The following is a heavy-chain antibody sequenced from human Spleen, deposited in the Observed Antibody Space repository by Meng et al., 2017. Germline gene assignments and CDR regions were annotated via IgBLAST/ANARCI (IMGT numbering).Heavy chain of an antibody. CDR3: ARPGGYSSGWYFGFPIKGGKDPFDY. J-gene: IGHJ4*02. CDR1: GFTFSSYE. CDR2: IGSSGSTI. V-gene: IGHV3-48*03. Sequence: GESLKISCAASGFTFSSYEMNWVRQAPGKGLEWVSYIGSSGSTIYYADSVKGRFTISRDNAKNSLYLQMNSLRAEDTAVYYCARPGGYSSGWYFGFPIKGGKDPFDYWGQGTLVTVSS. D-gene: IGHD6-19*01.